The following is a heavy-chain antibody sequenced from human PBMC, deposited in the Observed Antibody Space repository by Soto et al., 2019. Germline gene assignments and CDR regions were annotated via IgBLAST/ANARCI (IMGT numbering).Heavy chain of an antibody. V-gene: IGHV4-61*08. CDR3: AREGNLGRWLQPLDF. CDR2: IHYNGNT. CDR1: GGSISSGAYS. J-gene: IGHJ4*02. D-gene: IGHD5-12*01. Sequence: SETLSLTCAVSGGSISSGAYSWSWVRQPPGKGLEWIGNIHYNGNTKYNPSLKSRVSMSVDTSKNQFSLRLISVTAADTAKYFCAREGNLGRWLQPLDFWGQGTLVTVSS.